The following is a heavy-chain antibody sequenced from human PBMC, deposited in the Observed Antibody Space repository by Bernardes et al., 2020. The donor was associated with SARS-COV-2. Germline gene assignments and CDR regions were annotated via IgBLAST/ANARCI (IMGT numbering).Heavy chain of an antibody. CDR3: ARDGADYDILTGYCN. J-gene: IGHJ4*02. CDR2: INPNSGGT. CDR1: GYTFTGYY. Sequence: ASVKVSCKASGYTFTGYYMHWVRQAPGQGLEWMGWINPNSGGTNYAQKFQGRVTMTRDTSISTAYMELSRLRSDETAVYYCARDGADYDILTGYCNWGQGTLVTVSS. V-gene: IGHV1-2*02. D-gene: IGHD3-9*01.